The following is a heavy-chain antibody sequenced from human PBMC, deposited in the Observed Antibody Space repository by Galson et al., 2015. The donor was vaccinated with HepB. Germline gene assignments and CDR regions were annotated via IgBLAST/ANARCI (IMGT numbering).Heavy chain of an antibody. V-gene: IGHV3-23*01. Sequence: SLRLSCAASGRTFSSFAMSWVRQAPGKGLEWVSMIVGSGTGTQYADSVKGRSTISRDNSKNTLYLQMDSLRGEDTAVYYCAKNKGAGPHYNYCMDVWGKGTTVTVSS. CDR1: GRTFSSFA. CDR2: IVGSGTGT. CDR3: AKNKGAGPHYNYCMDV. D-gene: IGHD1-26*01. J-gene: IGHJ6*03.